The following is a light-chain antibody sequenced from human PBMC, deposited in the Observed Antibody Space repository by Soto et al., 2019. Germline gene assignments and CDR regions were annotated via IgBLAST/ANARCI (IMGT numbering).Light chain of an antibody. Sequence: EIVLTQSPGTLSLSPGERATLSCRASQSVDSRFVAWYQQKPGQAPRLLIYAASNRATGIPDRVSGSGSGTDFTLTISRLEHEDFAVYYCQQYDSSPPTYSFGQGTKLEIK. CDR3: QQYDSSPPTYS. J-gene: IGKJ2*03. V-gene: IGKV3-20*01. CDR2: AAS. CDR1: QSVDSRF.